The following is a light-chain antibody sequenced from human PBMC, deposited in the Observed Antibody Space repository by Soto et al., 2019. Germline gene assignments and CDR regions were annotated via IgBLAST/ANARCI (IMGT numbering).Light chain of an antibody. CDR1: QSISTY. J-gene: IGKJ2*01. V-gene: IGKV1-39*01. CDR3: QQSYSSLPYT. Sequence: DIQMTQSPSSLSASVGDRVTITCRASQSISTYLNWYQQKPGKAPKLLIYAASSLQSGVPSRFSGSVSGTDFTLSISSLQTEDSATYYCQQSYSSLPYTFGQGTKLEIK. CDR2: AAS.